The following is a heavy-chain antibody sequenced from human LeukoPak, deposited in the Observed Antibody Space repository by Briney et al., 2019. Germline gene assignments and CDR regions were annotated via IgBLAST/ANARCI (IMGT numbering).Heavy chain of an antibody. Sequence: PGXSLRLSCAASGFTFSDYGMHWVRQAPGKGLEWVAVIWNDGIYSYYAASVTGRFTISRDNSKNTLYLQMNSLRAEDTGVYYCVKPTRGSGGSFLFDYWGQGTLVAVSS. CDR1: GFTFSDYG. V-gene: IGHV3-33*06. CDR2: IWNDGIYS. D-gene: IGHD2-15*01. CDR3: VKPTRGSGGSFLFDY. J-gene: IGHJ4*02.